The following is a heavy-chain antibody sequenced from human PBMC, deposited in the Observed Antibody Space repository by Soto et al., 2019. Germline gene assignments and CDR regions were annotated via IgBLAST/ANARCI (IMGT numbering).Heavy chain of an antibody. V-gene: IGHV4-34*01. Sequence: SETLSLTCAVYGGSFSGYYWSWIRQPPGKGLEWIGEINHSGSTKYNPSLKSRVTISVDTSKNQFSLKLSSLTAADTAVYYCARFGSGGDYYYYGIDVWGQGTTVTVSS. J-gene: IGHJ6*02. D-gene: IGHD6-19*01. CDR2: INHSGST. CDR1: GGSFSGYY. CDR3: ARFGSGGDYYYYGIDV.